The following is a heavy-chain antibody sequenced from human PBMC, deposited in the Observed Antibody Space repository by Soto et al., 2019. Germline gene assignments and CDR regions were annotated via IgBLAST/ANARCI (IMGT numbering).Heavy chain of an antibody. CDR1: GYTFTSYG. Sequence: ASVKVSCKASGYTFTSYGISWVRQAPGQGLEWMGWISAYNGNTNYAQKLQGRVTMTTDTSTSTAYMELRSLRSDDTAVYYCARDGIIAVAGYNWFDPWGQGTLVTVSS. CDR2: ISAYNGNT. V-gene: IGHV1-18*01. J-gene: IGHJ5*02. CDR3: ARDGIIAVAGYNWFDP. D-gene: IGHD6-19*01.